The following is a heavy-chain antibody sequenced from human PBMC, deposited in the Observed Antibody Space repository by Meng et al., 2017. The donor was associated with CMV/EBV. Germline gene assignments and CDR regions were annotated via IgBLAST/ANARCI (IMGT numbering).Heavy chain of an antibody. CDR2: IWYDGSNK. CDR3: ARGEPGRYYYDSSGYSTKFDY. CDR1: GFTFSSYG. J-gene: IGHJ4*02. Sequence: GGSLRLSCAASGFTFSSYGMHWVRQAPGKGLEWVAVIWYDGSNKYYADSVKGRFTISRDNAKNSLYLQMNSLRAEDTAVYYCARGEPGRYYYDSSGYSTKFDYWGQGTLVTVSS. D-gene: IGHD3-22*01. V-gene: IGHV3-33*01.